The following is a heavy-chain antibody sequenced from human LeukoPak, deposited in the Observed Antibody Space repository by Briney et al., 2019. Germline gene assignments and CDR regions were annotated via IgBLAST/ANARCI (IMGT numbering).Heavy chain of an antibody. Sequence: PGGSLRLSCAASGFTFNIYDMSWVRQAPGKGLEWVSAISGSSRGTYYADSVKGRFTISRDNSKNTLYLQMNSLRADDTAVYYCAKIAASGTNYWGQGTLVTVSS. CDR2: ISGSSRGT. CDR3: AKIAASGTNY. D-gene: IGHD6-13*01. CDR1: GFTFNIYD. J-gene: IGHJ4*02. V-gene: IGHV3-23*01.